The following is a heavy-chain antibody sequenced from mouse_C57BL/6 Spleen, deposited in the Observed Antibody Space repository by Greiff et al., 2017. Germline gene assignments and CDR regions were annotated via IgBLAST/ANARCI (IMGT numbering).Heavy chain of an antibody. J-gene: IGHJ1*03. D-gene: IGHD1-1*01. CDR3: TVHYYGSSYWYFDV. CDR2: IRNKANNHAT. CDR1: GFTFSDSW. Sequence: GAGGGFVPPGGSMKLSCAASGFTFSDSWVDWVPPSPEEGLEWVAEIRNKANNHATYYAESVKGRFTISRDDSKSSVYLQMNSLRAEDTGIYYCTVHYYGSSYWYFDVWGTGTTVTVSS. V-gene: IGHV6-6*01.